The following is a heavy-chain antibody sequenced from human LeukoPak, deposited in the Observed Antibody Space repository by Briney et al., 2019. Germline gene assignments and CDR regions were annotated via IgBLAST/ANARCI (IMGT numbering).Heavy chain of an antibody. CDR3: ARGSPAGLPKDPSFDY. V-gene: IGHV3-30-3*01. Sequence: PGGSLRLSCAASGFTFSSYAMHWVCQAPGKGLEWVAVISYDGSNKYYADSVKGRFTISRDNSKNTLYLQMNSLRAEDTAVYYCARGSPAGLPKDPSFDYWGQGTLVTVSS. J-gene: IGHJ4*02. CDR2: ISYDGSNK. CDR1: GFTFSSYA. D-gene: IGHD2-21*02.